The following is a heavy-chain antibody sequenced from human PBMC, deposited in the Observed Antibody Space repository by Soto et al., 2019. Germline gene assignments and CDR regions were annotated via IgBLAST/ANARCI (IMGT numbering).Heavy chain of an antibody. CDR2: VSHDGRNT. J-gene: IGHJ4*02. CDR3: AKGGLKWLVTSDFNY. V-gene: IGHV3-30*18. CDR1: GFTFSDYA. D-gene: IGHD6-19*01. Sequence: VQLVESGGGVVQPGRSLRLSCAASGFTFSDYAMHWVRQAPGKGLEWVAVVSHDGRNTHYADAVKGRFTISRDSSTNTVSLEMTSLRAEETAVYYCAKGGLKWLVTSDFNYWGQGALVTVSS.